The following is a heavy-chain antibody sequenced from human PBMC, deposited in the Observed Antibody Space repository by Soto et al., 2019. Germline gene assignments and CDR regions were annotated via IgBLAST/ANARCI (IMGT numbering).Heavy chain of an antibody. CDR2: IWYDGSNQ. Sequence: QVQLVESGGGVVQPGRSLRLSCAASGFTFSSYGMHWVRQAPGKGLEWVAVIWYDGSNQYYADSVRGRFTISRDNSKNTLYVQMNSMRAEETAVYYCARDVGGSQGVYWGQGTLVTVSS. CDR1: GFTFSSYG. D-gene: IGHD2-8*01. J-gene: IGHJ4*02. V-gene: IGHV3-33*01. CDR3: ARDVGGSQGVY.